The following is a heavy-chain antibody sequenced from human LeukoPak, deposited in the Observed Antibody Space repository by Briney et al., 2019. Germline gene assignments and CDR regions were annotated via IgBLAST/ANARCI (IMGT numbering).Heavy chain of an antibody. V-gene: IGHV4-59*08. J-gene: IGHJ1*01. Sequence: SETLSLTCTVSGGSISSDYWSWIRQPPGKGLEWTGHIYYSGSTNYNPSLKSRVTISVDTSKNQFSLKLNSVTAADTAVYYCARQTGYFRYWGQGTLVAVSS. CDR1: GGSISSDY. CDR3: ARQTGYFRY. D-gene: IGHD3-10*01. CDR2: IYYSGST.